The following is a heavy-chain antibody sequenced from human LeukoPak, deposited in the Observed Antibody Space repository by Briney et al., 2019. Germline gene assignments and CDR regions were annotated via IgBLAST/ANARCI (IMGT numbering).Heavy chain of an antibody. Sequence: PSETLSLTCAVYGGSFSGYYWSWIRQPPGKGLEWIGEINHSGSTNYNPSLKGRVTIPVDTSKNQFSLKLSSVTAADTAVYYCARGHGGYCSSTSCQHYYYYYYMDVWGKGTTVTVSS. J-gene: IGHJ6*03. V-gene: IGHV4-34*01. CDR1: GGSFSGYY. CDR3: ARGHGGYCSSTSCQHYYYYYYMDV. D-gene: IGHD2-2*01. CDR2: INHSGST.